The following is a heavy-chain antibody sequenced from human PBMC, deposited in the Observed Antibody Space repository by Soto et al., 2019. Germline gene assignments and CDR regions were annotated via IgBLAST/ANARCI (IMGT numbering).Heavy chain of an antibody. V-gene: IGHV3-21*01. CDR2: ISSSSSFI. J-gene: IGHJ4*02. D-gene: IGHD3-10*01. CDR1: GFNFSDYS. Sequence: DVQLLESGGGLVKPGGSLRLSCETSGFNFSDYSMSWVRQAPGEGLEWVSFISSSSSFIYNAESVEGRFSVSRDNARNLMYLEMGSLRVEDTAIYYCAKDCDSGDGFDYWGQGTLVAVSS. CDR3: AKDCDSGDGFDY.